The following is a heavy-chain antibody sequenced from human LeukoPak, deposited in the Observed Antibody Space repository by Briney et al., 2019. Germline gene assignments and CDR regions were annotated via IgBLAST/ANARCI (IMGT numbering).Heavy chain of an antibody. CDR1: GYTFTSYG. D-gene: IGHD3-22*01. CDR2: ISAYNGNT. V-gene: IGHV1-18*01. CDR3: ARACFVSQDTRPYYDSSGYYDYYYYYYMDV. J-gene: IGHJ6*03. Sequence: ASVKVSCKASGYTFTSYGISWVRQAPGQGLEWMGWISAYNGNTNYAQKLQGRVTMTTDTSTSTAYIELRSLRSDDTAVYYCARACFVSQDTRPYYDSSGYYDYYYYYYMDVWGKGTTVTVSS.